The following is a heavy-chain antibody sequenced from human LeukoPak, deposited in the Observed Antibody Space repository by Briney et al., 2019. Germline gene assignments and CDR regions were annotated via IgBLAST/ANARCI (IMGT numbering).Heavy chain of an antibody. CDR3: ARRGYCSSTSCYEYWFDP. Sequence: SETLSLTCTASGGSISSSSYYWGWIRQPPGKGLEWIGIIYYSGSTYYNPSLKSRLTISVDTSTNQYSLKLSSVTATDTAVYYCARRGYCSSTSCYEYWFDPWGQGTLVTVSS. CDR2: IYYSGST. CDR1: GGSISSSSYY. V-gene: IGHV4-39*01. J-gene: IGHJ5*02. D-gene: IGHD2-2*01.